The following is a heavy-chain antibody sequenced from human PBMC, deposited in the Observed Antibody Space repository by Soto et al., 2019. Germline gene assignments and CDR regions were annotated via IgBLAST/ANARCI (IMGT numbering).Heavy chain of an antibody. J-gene: IGHJ6*02. CDR2: IDPSDSFT. CDR3: ARQGDYYYYYGMDV. V-gene: IGHV5-10-1*01. Sequence: GESLKISCKGSGYSFTSYWIGWVRQMPGKGLEWMGRIDPSDSFTNYSPSFQGHVTISADKSISTAYLQWSSLKASDTAMYYCARQGDYYYYYGMDVWGQGTTVTVSS. CDR1: GYSFTSYW.